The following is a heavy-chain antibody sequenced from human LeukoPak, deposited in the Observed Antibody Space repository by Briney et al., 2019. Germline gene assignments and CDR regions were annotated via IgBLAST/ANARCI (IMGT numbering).Heavy chain of an antibody. CDR1: SGSINSGNYY. Sequence: SETLSLTCTVSSGSINSGNYYWSWIRQPVGEGLEWIGRIYTSGSTNYNPSLRSRVTISLDTSKNQFSLKLSSVTAADAAVYYCAGHYDFWSGYYEWGQGTLVTVSS. V-gene: IGHV4-61*02. CDR3: AGHYDFWSGYYE. D-gene: IGHD3-3*01. J-gene: IGHJ4*02. CDR2: IYTSGST.